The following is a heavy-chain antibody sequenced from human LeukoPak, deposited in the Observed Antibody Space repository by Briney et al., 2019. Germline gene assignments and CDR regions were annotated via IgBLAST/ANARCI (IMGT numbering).Heavy chain of an antibody. CDR1: GFTFSSYG. D-gene: IGHD3-10*01. Sequence: PGGSLRLSCAASGFTFSSYGMHWVRQAPGKGLEWVAFIRYDGSNKYYADSVKGRFTISRDNTKNTLYLQMNSLRAEDTAVYYCARDRYYVVDYWGQGTLVTVSS. CDR2: IRYDGSNK. CDR3: ARDRYYVVDY. V-gene: IGHV3-30*02. J-gene: IGHJ4*02.